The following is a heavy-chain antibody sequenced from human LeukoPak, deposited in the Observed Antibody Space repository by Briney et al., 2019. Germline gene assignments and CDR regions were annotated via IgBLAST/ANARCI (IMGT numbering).Heavy chain of an antibody. CDR1: GGSISSGDYY. V-gene: IGHV4-30-4*01. J-gene: IGHJ4*02. Sequence: SETLSLTCTVSGGSISSGDYYWSWLRQPPGKGLEWIGYIYYSGSTYYNPSLKSRVTISVDTSKNQFSLKLSSVTAADTAVYYCARRRESRRRYNWNDVMDYWGQGTLVTVSS. CDR3: ARRRESRRRYNWNDVMDY. D-gene: IGHD1-20*01. CDR2: IYYSGST.